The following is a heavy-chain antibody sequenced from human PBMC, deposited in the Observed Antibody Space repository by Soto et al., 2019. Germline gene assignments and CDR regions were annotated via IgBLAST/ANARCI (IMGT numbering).Heavy chain of an antibody. J-gene: IGHJ6*02. CDR3: ASRSSGWYHRPYFYYYGMDV. V-gene: IGHV3-23*01. D-gene: IGHD6-19*01. CDR2: ISGSGGST. Sequence: PGGSLRLSCATSGFTFSSYAMNWVRQAPGKGLEWVSVISGSGGSTYYADSVKGRFTISRDNSKNTLYLQMNSLRAEDTAVYYCASRSSGWYHRPYFYYYGMDVWGQGTTVTVSS. CDR1: GFTFSSYA.